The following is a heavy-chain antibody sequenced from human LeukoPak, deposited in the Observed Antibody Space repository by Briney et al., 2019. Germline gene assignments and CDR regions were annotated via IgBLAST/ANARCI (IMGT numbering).Heavy chain of an antibody. CDR1: GYSFSNYW. CDR3: ARLLSSGWYAND. V-gene: IGHV5-51*01. Sequence: GESLKISCNGSGYSFSNYWIGWVRQMPGEGLEWMGIIYPGDSDTRYSPSFQGEVTISADKSISTAYLQWSSLKASDTAMYYCARLLSSGWYANDWGQGTLVTVSS. D-gene: IGHD6-19*01. CDR2: IYPGDSDT. J-gene: IGHJ4*02.